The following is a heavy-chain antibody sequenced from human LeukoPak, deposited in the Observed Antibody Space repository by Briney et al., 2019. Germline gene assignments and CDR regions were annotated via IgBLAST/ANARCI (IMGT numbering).Heavy chain of an antibody. D-gene: IGHD3-3*01. J-gene: IGHJ4*02. CDR3: ASSLSVDFWSGYPFDY. V-gene: IGHV1-69*13. CDR2: IIPIFGTA. CDR1: GGTFSSYA. Sequence: PGASVKVSCKASGGTFSSYAISWVRQAPGQGLEWMGGIIPIFGTANYAQKFQGRVTITADESTSTAYMELSSLRSEDTAVYYCASSLSVDFWSGYPFDYRGQGTLVTVSS.